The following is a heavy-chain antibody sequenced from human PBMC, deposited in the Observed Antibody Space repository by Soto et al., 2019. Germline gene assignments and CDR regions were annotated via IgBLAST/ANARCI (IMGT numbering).Heavy chain of an antibody. D-gene: IGHD2-2*01. CDR3: ARRGYCSSTSCYEGKFDP. CDR1: GGSISSSSYY. V-gene: IGHV4-39*01. CDR2: IYYSGST. Sequence: SETLSLTCTVSGGSISSSSYYWGWIRQPPGKGLEWIGSIYYSGSTYYNPSLKSRVTISVDTSKNQFSLKLSSVTAADTAVYSCARRGYCSSTSCYEGKFDPWGQGTLVTVSS. J-gene: IGHJ5*02.